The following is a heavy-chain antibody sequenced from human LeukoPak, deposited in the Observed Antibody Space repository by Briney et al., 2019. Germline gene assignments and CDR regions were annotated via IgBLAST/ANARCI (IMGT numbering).Heavy chain of an antibody. D-gene: IGHD5-18*01. CDR3: ARDIADTGAIDAYDL. V-gene: IGHV3-21*01. Sequence: PGGSLRLSCVASGFTFSSSTMNWVRQAPGKGLEWVSSINSISTYIYYADSLRGRFTISRDNADNSLYLQMNSLRAEDTAVYYSARDIADTGAIDAYDLWGQGTMVTVSS. CDR1: GFTFSSST. J-gene: IGHJ3*01. CDR2: INSISTYI.